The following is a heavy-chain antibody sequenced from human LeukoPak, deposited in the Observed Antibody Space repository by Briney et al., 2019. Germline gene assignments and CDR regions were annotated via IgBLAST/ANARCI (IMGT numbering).Heavy chain of an antibody. J-gene: IGHJ4*02. CDR2: ISYGGSNK. CDR1: GFTFSDYY. CDR3: ARDLGGVENDSSGYYSRY. D-gene: IGHD3-22*01. Sequence: GGSLRLSCAASGFTFSDYYMSWLRQAPGKGLEWVAVISYGGSNKYYADSVKGRFTISRDNSKNTLYLQMNSLRAEDTAVYYCARDLGGVENDSSGYYSRYWGQGTLVTVSS. V-gene: IGHV3-30-3*01.